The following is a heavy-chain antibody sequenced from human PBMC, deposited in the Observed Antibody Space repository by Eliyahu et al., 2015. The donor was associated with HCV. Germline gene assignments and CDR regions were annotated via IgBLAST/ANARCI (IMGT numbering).Heavy chain of an antibody. CDR2: IKSKADGGTT. V-gene: IGHV3-15*01. D-gene: IGHD4-17*01. CDR3: TTSVTTDREGPYYYYYNMDV. J-gene: IGHJ6*02. Sequence: SWVRQAPGKGLEWVGRIKSKADGGTTDYAAPVKGRFTISRDDSKNTLYLQMNSLKTEDTAVYYCTTSVTTDREGPYYYYYNMDVWGQGTTVTVS.